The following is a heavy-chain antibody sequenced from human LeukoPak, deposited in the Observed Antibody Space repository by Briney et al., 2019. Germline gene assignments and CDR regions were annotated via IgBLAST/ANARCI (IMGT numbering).Heavy chain of an antibody. D-gene: IGHD5-24*01. CDR2: INHSGST. CDR3: ARHSRDGYNYDY. V-gene: IGHV4-34*01. Sequence: PSETLSLTCAVYGGSFSGYYWSWIRQPPGKGLEWIGEINHSGSTNYNPSLKSRVTISVDTSKNQFSLKLSSVTAADTAVYYCARHSRDGYNYDYWGQGTLVTVPS. J-gene: IGHJ4*02. CDR1: GGSFSGYY.